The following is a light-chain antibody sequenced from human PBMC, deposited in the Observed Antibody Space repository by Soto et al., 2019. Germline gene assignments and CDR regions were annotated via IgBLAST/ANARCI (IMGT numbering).Light chain of an antibody. CDR3: GTWDSSLSAGV. CDR1: YSNIETNY. J-gene: IGLJ1*01. CDR2: DNT. V-gene: IGLV1-51*01. Sequence: QSVLTQPPSISATPGQKVTISCSGSYSNIETNYVSWYQQLPGTAPKLLIYDNTERPSGIPDRFSGSKSGSSGTLGITGLQTGDEADYYCGTWDSSLSAGVFGTGTKVTVL.